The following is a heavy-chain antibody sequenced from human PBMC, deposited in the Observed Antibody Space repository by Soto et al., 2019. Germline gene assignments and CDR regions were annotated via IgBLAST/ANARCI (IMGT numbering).Heavy chain of an antibody. CDR1: GGTFSNFA. CDR2: ISYDGSNE. CDR3: ARDLNGRFFDWLSISAFYYGMDV. D-gene: IGHD3-9*01. J-gene: IGHJ6*02. Sequence: SCKASGGTFSNFAIHWVRQAPGKGLEWVAVISYDGSNEHFADSVKGRFSISRDNSKNTLYLQMNSLRTEDTAVYYCARDLNGRFFDWLSISAFYYGMDVWGQGTTVTVSS. V-gene: IGHV3-30-3*01.